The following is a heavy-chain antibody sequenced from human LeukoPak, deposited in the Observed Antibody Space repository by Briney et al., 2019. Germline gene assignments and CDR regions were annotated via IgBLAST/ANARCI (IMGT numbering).Heavy chain of an antibody. CDR1: GFTFSTYE. CDR2: ISRSGSTI. CDR3: ARDRWELSNYFVF. D-gene: IGHD1-26*01. J-gene: IGHJ4*02. Sequence: GGSLRLSCAASGFTFSTYEMNWVRQAPGKGLEWISYISRSGSTIYYADSVKGRFTISRDNAQNSLYLQMNSLRAEDTALYYCARDRWELSNYFVFWGQGALVTVSS. V-gene: IGHV3-48*03.